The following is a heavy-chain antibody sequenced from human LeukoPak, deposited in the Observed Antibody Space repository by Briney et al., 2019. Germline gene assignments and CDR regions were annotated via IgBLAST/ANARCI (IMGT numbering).Heavy chain of an antibody. Sequence: QPGGPLRLSCAASGFTFSSYAMHWVRQAPGKGLEYVSAISSNGGSTYYANSVKGRFTISRDNSKNTLYLQMGSLRAEDMAVYYCARGGAAGLPFDYWGQGTLVTVSS. J-gene: IGHJ4*02. D-gene: IGHD6-13*01. V-gene: IGHV3-64*01. CDR2: ISSNGGST. CDR3: ARGGAAGLPFDY. CDR1: GFTFSSYA.